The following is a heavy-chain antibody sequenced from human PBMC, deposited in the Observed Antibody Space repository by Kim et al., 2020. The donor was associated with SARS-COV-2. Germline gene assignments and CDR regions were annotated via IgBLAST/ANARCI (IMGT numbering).Heavy chain of an antibody. D-gene: IGHD6-25*01. CDR2: ISSSSSYI. J-gene: IGHJ4*02. CDR3: AITAASVGHFDY. V-gene: IGHV3-21*01. CDR1: GFTFSSYS. Sequence: GGSLRLSCAASGFTFSSYSMNWVRQAPGKGLEWVSSISSSSSYIYYADSVKGRFTISRDNAKNSLYLQMNSLRAEDTAVYYCAITAASVGHFDYWGQGTLVTVSS.